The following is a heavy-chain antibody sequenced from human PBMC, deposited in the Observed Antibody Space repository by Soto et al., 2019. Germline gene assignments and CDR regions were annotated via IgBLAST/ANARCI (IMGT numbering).Heavy chain of an antibody. D-gene: IGHD2-8*02. J-gene: IGHJ3*02. CDR1: GGSISSYY. CDR3: ASYPVIWWEPAHAFDI. CDR2: IYYSGST. Sequence: QVQLQESGPGLVKPSETLSLTCTVSGGSISSYYWSWIRQPPGKGLEWIGYIYYSGSTNYNPSLNGRVTISVDTSKNQFSLKLSSVTAADTAVYYCASYPVIWWEPAHAFDIWGQGTMVTVSS. V-gene: IGHV4-59*01.